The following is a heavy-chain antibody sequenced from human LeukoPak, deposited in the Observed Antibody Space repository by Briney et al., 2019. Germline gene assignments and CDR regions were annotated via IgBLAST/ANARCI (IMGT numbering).Heavy chain of an antibody. V-gene: IGHV1-69*05. CDR3: ARAGEMYYYYMDV. D-gene: IGHD3-10*01. CDR2: IIPIFGTA. Sequence: ASVKVSFKASGGAFSSYAISWVRPAPGQGREWMGGIIPIFGTANYAQKFQGRVTITTDESTSTAYMELSSLRSEDTAVYYCARAGEMYYYYMDVWGKGTTVTVSS. J-gene: IGHJ6*03. CDR1: GGAFSSYA.